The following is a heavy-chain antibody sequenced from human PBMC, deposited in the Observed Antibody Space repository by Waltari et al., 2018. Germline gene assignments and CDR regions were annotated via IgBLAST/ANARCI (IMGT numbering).Heavy chain of an antibody. Sequence: QVQLVESGGGVVQPGRSLRLSCAASGFTFSSYGMHWVRQAPGKGLEWVAVISYDGSNKYYADSVKGRFTISRDNSKNTLYLQMNSLRAEDTAVYYCAKILFGVGATSGTLLDYWGQGTLVTVSS. CDR3: AKILFGVGATSGTLLDY. D-gene: IGHD1-26*01. CDR2: ISYDGSNK. CDR1: GFTFSSYG. V-gene: IGHV3-30*18. J-gene: IGHJ4*02.